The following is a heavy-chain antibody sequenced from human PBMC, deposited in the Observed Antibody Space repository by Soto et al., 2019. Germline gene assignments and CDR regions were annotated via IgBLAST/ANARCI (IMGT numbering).Heavy chain of an antibody. CDR3: ASLDSMAAARGY. D-gene: IGHD6-6*01. V-gene: IGHV3-7*03. CDR2: VRGDGRDE. J-gene: IGHJ4*02. CDR1: GFPFSNYW. Sequence: PGGSLRLSCAASGFPFSNYWISWVRQAPGKGLEWVANVRGDGRDEYYGDSVRGRFTISRDNAKNSLYLQMNSLRADGTAIYYCASLDSMAAARGYWGQGTQVTVSS.